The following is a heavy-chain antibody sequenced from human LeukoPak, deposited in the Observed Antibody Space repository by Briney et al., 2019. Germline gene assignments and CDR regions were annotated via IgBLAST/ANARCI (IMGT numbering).Heavy chain of an antibody. J-gene: IGHJ4*02. CDR2: ISGSGVST. Sequence: PGGSLRLSCAASGFTFNNFAMSWVRQAPGKGLEWVSSISGSGVSTYYADSLKGRFTISRDSFKNTLFLQLNSLRAEDTAVYYCAKDLRGYDMDFDYWGQGTLVTVSS. CDR1: GFTFNNFA. D-gene: IGHD5-12*01. V-gene: IGHV3-23*01. CDR3: AKDLRGYDMDFDY.